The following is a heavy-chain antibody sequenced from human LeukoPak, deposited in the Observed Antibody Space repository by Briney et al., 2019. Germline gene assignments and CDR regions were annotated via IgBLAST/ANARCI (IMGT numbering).Heavy chain of an antibody. Sequence: GGSLRLSCAASGFTFSSYAMSWVRQAPGKGLEWVSAISGSGGSTYYADSVKGRFTISRDNSKNTLYLLMNSLRAEDTAVYYCARLLNYYDNTGYPDYWGQGTLVTVSS. J-gene: IGHJ4*02. CDR1: GFTFSSYA. CDR2: ISGSGGST. CDR3: ARLLNYYDNTGYPDY. V-gene: IGHV3-23*01. D-gene: IGHD3-22*01.